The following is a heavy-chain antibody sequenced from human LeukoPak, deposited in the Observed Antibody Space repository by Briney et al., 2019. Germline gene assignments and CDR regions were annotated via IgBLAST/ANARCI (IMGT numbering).Heavy chain of an antibody. CDR3: ARGIRRIAAAGSRFGY. D-gene: IGHD6-13*01. V-gene: IGHV4-34*01. J-gene: IGHJ4*02. Sequence: SETLSLTCAVYGESFSGYYWSWIRQPPGKGLEWIGEINHSGSTNYNPSLKSRVTISVDTSKNQFSLKLSSVTAADTAVYYCARGIRRIAAAGSRFGYWGQGTLVTVSS. CDR1: GESFSGYY. CDR2: INHSGST.